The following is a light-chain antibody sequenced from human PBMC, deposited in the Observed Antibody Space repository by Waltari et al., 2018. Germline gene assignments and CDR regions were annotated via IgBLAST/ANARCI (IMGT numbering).Light chain of an antibody. CDR2: STS. CDR1: LGINNY. CDR3: QQYDHFPLT. V-gene: IGKV1-33*01. Sequence: DIQMTQSPSSLSASVGDRVTITCRASLGINNYLSWYQQKPGKAPKRLIYSTSNLESGVPSRFSVSGSGTDYTLTISDLQPEYFSIYYCQQYDHFPLTFGGGTTVEIK. J-gene: IGKJ4*01.